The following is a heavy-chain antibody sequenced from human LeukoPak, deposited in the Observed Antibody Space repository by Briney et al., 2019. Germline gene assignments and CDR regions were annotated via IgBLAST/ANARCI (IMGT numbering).Heavy chain of an antibody. CDR1: GYSISSGYY. CDR3: ARDARWYYDSSGYYDLEKYFDY. J-gene: IGHJ4*02. Sequence: SETLSLTCTVSGYSISSGYYWGWIRQPPGKGLEWIGSIYHSGSTYYNPSLKSRVTISVDTSKNQFSLKLSSVTAADTAVYYCARDARWYYDSSGYYDLEKYFDYWGQGTLVTVSS. CDR2: IYHSGST. D-gene: IGHD3-22*01. V-gene: IGHV4-38-2*02.